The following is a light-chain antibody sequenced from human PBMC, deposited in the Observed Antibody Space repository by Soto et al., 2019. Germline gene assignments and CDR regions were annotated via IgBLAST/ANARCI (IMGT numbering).Light chain of an antibody. J-gene: IGLJ3*02. CDR3: SSYTTSSTQV. Sequence: QSALTQPASVSGSPGQSITISCTGTSRDVGYYNYVSWYQHHPGKAPKLMIYEVSNRPSGVSTSFSGSKSGNTASLAISGLQAEDEADYYCSSYTTSSTQVFGGGTKLTVL. CDR2: EVS. CDR1: SRDVGYYNY. V-gene: IGLV2-14*01.